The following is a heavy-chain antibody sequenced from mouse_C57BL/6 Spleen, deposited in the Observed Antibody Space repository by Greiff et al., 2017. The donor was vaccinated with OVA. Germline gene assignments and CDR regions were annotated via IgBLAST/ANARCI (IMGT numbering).Heavy chain of an antibody. D-gene: IGHD2-4*01. CDR2: IYPGSGST. CDR1: GYTFTSYW. CDR3: ARNDYDYESWYFDV. V-gene: IGHV1-55*01. J-gene: IGHJ1*03. Sequence: QVQLQQPGAELVKPGASVKMSCKASGYTFTSYWITWVKQRPGQGLEWIGDIYPGSGSTNYNEKFKSKATLTVDTSSSTAYMQLSSLTSEDSAVYYCARNDYDYESWYFDVWGTGTTVTVSS.